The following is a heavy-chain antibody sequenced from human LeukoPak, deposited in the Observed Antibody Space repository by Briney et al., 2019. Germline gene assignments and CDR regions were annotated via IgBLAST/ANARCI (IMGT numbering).Heavy chain of an antibody. V-gene: IGHV1-18*01. CDR2: ISAYNGNT. J-gene: IGHJ4*02. D-gene: IGHD3-22*01. CDR1: GYTFTSYG. CDR3: ARVTHYYDSSGYWADY. Sequence: GASVKVSCKASGYTFTSYGISWVRQAPGQGLEWMGWISAYNGNTNYAQKLQGRVTMTTDTSTSTAYMELRSLRSDDTAVYYCARVTHYYDSSGYWADYWGQGTLVTVSS.